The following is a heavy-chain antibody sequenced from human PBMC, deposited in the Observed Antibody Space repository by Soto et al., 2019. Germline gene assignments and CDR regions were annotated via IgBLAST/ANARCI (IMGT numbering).Heavy chain of an antibody. V-gene: IGHV3-73*02. CDR1: GFTFSGSG. CDR2: IRTKTNNYAK. CDR3: TAMAGIDY. Sequence: EVQLVESGGGLVQPGGSLKLSCAASGFTFSGSGIHWVRQASGKGLEWVGCIRTKTNNYAKANPASVKGRFTITRDDSKSMHYLHMNSVNSEDTAVYYCTAMAGIDYWGQGTMGTVSS. J-gene: IGHJ4*02.